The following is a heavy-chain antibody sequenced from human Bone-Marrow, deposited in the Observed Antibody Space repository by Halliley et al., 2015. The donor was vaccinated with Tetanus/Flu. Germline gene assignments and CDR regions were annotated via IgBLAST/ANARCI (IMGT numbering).Heavy chain of an antibody. Sequence: YYRSKWFNDYPVSVKSRITINSDTSKNQFSLQLNSVTPEDTAVYYCAREHIAAVTDPGYLQHWGQGTLVIVSS. CDR2: YYRSKWFN. D-gene: IGHD2-21*02. CDR3: AREHIAAVTDPGYLQH. V-gene: IGHV6-1*01. J-gene: IGHJ1*01.